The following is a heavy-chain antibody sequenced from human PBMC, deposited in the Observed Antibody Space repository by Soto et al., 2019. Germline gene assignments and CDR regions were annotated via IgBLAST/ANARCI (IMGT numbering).Heavy chain of an antibody. J-gene: IGHJ4*02. CDR3: ARETLKSRNSVVPARGEFDY. V-gene: IGHV3-66*01. Sequence: GGSLRLSCAASGFTVSSNYMSWVRQAPGKGLEWVSVIYSGGSTYYADSVKGRFTISRDNSKNTLYLQMNSLRAEDTAVYYCARETLKSRNSVVPARGEFDYWGQGTLVTVSS. D-gene: IGHD2-2*01. CDR2: IYSGGST. CDR1: GFTVSSNY.